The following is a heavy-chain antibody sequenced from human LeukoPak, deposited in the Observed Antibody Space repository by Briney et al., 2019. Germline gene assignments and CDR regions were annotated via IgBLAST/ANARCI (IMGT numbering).Heavy chain of an antibody. V-gene: IGHV4-59*01. CDR1: GGSISSYY. CDR2: IYDSGST. Sequence: SETLSLTCTVSGGSISSYYWSWIRQPPGKGLEWIGYIYDSGSTKYNPSLKSRVTISVDTSKNQFSLKLNSVTAADTAVYYCARGQWLRDYWGQGTLVTVSS. J-gene: IGHJ4*02. D-gene: IGHD6-19*01. CDR3: ARGQWLRDY.